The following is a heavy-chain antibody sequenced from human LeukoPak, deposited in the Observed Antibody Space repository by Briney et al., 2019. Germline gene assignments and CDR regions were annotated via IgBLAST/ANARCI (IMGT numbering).Heavy chain of an antibody. CDR1: GFTLSTYT. Sequence: PGGSLRLSCAASGFTLSTYTMNWVRQAPGKGLQWFSYISSSSSTTYYADSVKGRFTISRDNAKNSLYLQMNSLRDEDTAVYYCAREYSSSSGRAFDIWGQGTMVTVSS. V-gene: IGHV3-48*02. D-gene: IGHD6-6*01. J-gene: IGHJ3*02. CDR3: AREYSSSSGRAFDI. CDR2: ISSSSSTT.